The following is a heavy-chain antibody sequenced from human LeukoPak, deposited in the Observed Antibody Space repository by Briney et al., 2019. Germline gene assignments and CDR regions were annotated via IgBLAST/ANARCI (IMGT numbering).Heavy chain of an antibody. J-gene: IGHJ6*02. D-gene: IGHD3-22*01. Sequence: GGSLRLSCAASGFTFSSYSMNWVRQAPGKGLEWVSSISSSSSYIYYADSVKGRFTISRDNAKNSLYLQMNSLRAEDTAVYYCARDRSLPMIVVDYYYGMDVWGQGTTITVSS. CDR3: ARDRSLPMIVVDYYYGMDV. V-gene: IGHV3-21*01. CDR1: GFTFSSYS. CDR2: ISSSSSYI.